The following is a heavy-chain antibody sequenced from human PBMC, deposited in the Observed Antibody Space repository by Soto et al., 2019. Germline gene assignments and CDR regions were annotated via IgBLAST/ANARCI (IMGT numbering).Heavy chain of an antibody. J-gene: IGHJ4*02. CDR3: AKCAVTEVSDNYFDH. CDR1: KFTFSSSG. CDR2: ISYDGSTK. Sequence: GGSLRLSCAASKFTFSSSGMHWVRQAPGKGLEWVALISYDGSTKSYADSVKGRFTISKDNSKSTLYLQMNSLRAEDTAMYYCAKCAVTEVSDNYFDHWGQGTLVTVSS. V-gene: IGHV3-30*18. D-gene: IGHD5-18*01.